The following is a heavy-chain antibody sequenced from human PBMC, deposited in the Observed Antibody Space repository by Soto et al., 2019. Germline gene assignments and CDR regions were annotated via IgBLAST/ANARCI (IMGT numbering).Heavy chain of an antibody. D-gene: IGHD3-22*01. Sequence: QVQLVESGGGLVKPGGSLRLSCAASGFTFSDYYMNWIRQAPGKGLEWVSYISSSGSTIYYADTVKGRFTISRDNAKNTLYLQMNSLRAEDTAVYYCARSPYYYDGSRYWGYWGQGTLVTVSS. J-gene: IGHJ4*02. CDR2: ISSSGSTI. CDR3: ARSPYYYDGSRYWGY. V-gene: IGHV3-11*01. CDR1: GFTFSDYY.